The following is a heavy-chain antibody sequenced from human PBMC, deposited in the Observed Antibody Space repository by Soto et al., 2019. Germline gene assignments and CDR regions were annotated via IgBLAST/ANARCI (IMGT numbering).Heavy chain of an antibody. CDR2: IYHSGST. D-gene: IGHD2-2*01. CDR3: ARDDHIVVVPTSLGAMDV. Sequence: PSETLSLTCAVYGGSISSNKRWSLVRQPPGKGLEWIGEIYHSGSTNYNPSLKSRVNISLDKSKNQFSLKLTSVTAADSAVYYCARDDHIVVVPTSLGAMDVWGQGTTVTAP. J-gene: IGHJ6*02. V-gene: IGHV4-4*02. CDR1: GGSISSNKR.